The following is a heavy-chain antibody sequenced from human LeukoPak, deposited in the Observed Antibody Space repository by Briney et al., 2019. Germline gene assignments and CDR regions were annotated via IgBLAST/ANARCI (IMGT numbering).Heavy chain of an antibody. Sequence: ASVKVSCKASGYTFTSYYMHWVRQAPGQGLEWMGWISAYNGNTNYAQKLQGRVTMTTDTSTSTAYMELRSLRSDDTAVYYCARDRPYDSSGYWGGYYYYYYGMDVWGQGTTVTVSS. CDR3: ARDRPYDSSGYWGGYYYYYYGMDV. J-gene: IGHJ6*02. V-gene: IGHV1-18*01. CDR1: GYTFTSYY. CDR2: ISAYNGNT. D-gene: IGHD3-22*01.